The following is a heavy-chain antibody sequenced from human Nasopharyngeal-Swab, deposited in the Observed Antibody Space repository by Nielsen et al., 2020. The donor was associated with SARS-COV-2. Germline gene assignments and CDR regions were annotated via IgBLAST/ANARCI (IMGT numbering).Heavy chain of an antibody. D-gene: IGHD6-6*01. V-gene: IGHV1-18*01. CDR3: AREKQARLNDYYYYGMDV. CDR1: CYTYTSYG. J-gene: IGHJ6*02. Sequence: ASVKVSCKASCYTYTSYGISGVRQAPEQGLEWMGWNSAYNGNTNYAQKLQGRVTMTTDTSTSTAYMELRSLRSDDTVVYYCAREKQARLNDYYYYGMDVWGQGTTVTVSS. CDR2: NSAYNGNT.